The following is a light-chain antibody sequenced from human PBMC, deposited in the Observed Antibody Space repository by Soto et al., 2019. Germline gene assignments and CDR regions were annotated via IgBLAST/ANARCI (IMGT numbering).Light chain of an antibody. V-gene: IGKV4-1*01. CDR2: WAS. J-gene: IGKJ5*01. Sequence: DMVMTQSPDSLAVSLGERATINCKSTQSVLYSSNNKNYLAWYQQKVGQPPKLLICWASDLETGVPSRFSGSGSGTGFTFTISSLQPEDFATYYCQQYESLPLTFGQGTRLEN. CDR1: QSVLYSSNNKNY. CDR3: QQYESLPLT.